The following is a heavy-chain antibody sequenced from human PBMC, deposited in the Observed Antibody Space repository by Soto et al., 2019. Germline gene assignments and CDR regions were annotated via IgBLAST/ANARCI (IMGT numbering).Heavy chain of an antibody. CDR1: GYTFSAYY. D-gene: IGHD2-2*01. J-gene: IGHJ6*02. CDR3: AVTVVPAASSYYGMDV. Sequence: ASVKVSCKTSGYTFSAYYMHWVRQAPGQGLEWMGWINPKSGGTLYAQKFQGRVTMTRDTSISTAYMELSRLRSDDTAVYYCAVTVVPAASSYYGMDVWGQGTTVTVSS. V-gene: IGHV1-2*02. CDR2: INPKSGGT.